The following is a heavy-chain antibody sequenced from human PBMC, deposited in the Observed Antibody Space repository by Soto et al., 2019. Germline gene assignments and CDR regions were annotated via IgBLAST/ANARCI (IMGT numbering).Heavy chain of an antibody. V-gene: IGHV3-23*01. D-gene: IGHD2-2*01. CDR1: GFTFSSYA. CDR2: ISGSGGST. CDR3: AKDPPSPDIVVVPAAAFDAFDI. Sequence: GGSLRLSCAASGFTFSSYAMSWVRQAPGKGLEWVSAISGSGGSTYYADSVKGRFTISRDNSKNTLYLQMNSLRAEDTAVYCCAKDPPSPDIVVVPAAAFDAFDIWGQGTMVTVSS. J-gene: IGHJ3*02.